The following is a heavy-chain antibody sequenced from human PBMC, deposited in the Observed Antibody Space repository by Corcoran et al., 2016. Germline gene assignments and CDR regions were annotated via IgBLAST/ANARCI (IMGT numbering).Heavy chain of an antibody. Sequence: EVRLVESGGGLVQPGGSRRLSCAASGFRFSNYWMSWVRQAPGKGLEWVANIKQDRSEKYYVDSVKGRFTISRDNAKNSLYLQMNSLRAEDTAVYYCAREAAAGIFAFDIWGQGTMVTVSS. CDR1: GFRFSNYW. CDR2: IKQDRSEK. J-gene: IGHJ3*02. D-gene: IGHD6-13*01. V-gene: IGHV3-7*03. CDR3: AREAAAGIFAFDI.